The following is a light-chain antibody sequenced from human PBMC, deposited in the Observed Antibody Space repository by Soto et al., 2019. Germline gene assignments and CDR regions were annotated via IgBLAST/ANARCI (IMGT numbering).Light chain of an antibody. J-gene: IGKJ2*01. V-gene: IGKV3-20*01. Sequence: EIVLTQSPGSLSLSPRERATLACRASQSVCSNHLAWYQQKPGQAPRLLIYGAFRRATGIPDRFSGSGSGTAFTLSIRRLEPEDFAVYYCQQYGSSKYTFGQGTKVES. CDR2: GAF. CDR1: QSVCSNH. CDR3: QQYGSSKYT.